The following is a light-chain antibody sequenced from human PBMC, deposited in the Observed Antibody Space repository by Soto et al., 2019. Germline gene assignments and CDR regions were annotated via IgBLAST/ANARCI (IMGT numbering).Light chain of an antibody. J-gene: IGKJ3*01. V-gene: IGKV3-20*01. CDR1: QSVSSTY. Sequence: EIVLTQSPGTLSLSPGERATLSCRASQSVSSTYLAWYQQKPGQAPRLLIYGATSRATGIPDRFSGSGSGTDFTLIISRLEPEDFAVHYCQQYGRSPFTFGPGTKVDIK. CDR2: GAT. CDR3: QQYGRSPFT.